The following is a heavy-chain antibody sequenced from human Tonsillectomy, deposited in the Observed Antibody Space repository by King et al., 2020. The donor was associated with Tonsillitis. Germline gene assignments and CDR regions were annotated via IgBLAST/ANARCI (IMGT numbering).Heavy chain of an antibody. D-gene: IGHD4-17*01. Sequence: VQLVESGGGLVKPGGSLRLSCAASGFTFSDYYMSWLRQAPGKGLEWVSYISSSSSYTNYADSVKGRFTISRDNAKNSLYLQMNSLRAEDTAVYYCAREYGDYGAAGDYWGQGTLVTVSS. CDR2: ISSSSSYT. CDR3: AREYGDYGAAGDY. J-gene: IGHJ4*02. CDR1: GFTFSDYY. V-gene: IGHV3-11*06.